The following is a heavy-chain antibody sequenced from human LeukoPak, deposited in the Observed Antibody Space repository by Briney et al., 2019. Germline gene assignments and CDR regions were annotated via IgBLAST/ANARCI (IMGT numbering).Heavy chain of an antibody. CDR2: IYYSGST. CDR1: GGPSSSSSYY. J-gene: IGHJ4*02. CDR3: ASLVGGQLPQIDY. Sequence: SETLSLTCTVSGGPSSSSSYYWGWIRQPPGKGLEWIGSIYYSGSTYYNPSLKSRVTISVDTSKNQFSLKLSSVTAADTAVYYCASLVGGQLPQIDYWGQGTLVTVSS. V-gene: IGHV4-39*01. D-gene: IGHD2-2*01.